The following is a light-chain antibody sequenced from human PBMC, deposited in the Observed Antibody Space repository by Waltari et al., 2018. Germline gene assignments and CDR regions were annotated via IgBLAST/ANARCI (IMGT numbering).Light chain of an antibody. CDR2: GAS. CDR1: QIVGRT. Sequence: EIVCTQSPGTLSLSPGERATLSCWTSQIVGRTLAWYQQKPGQPPRLLISGASISATGIPDMFSGSGSGTDFSLTISRLEPEDFAVYYCQHYVRLPVTFGQGTKVEIK. V-gene: IGKV3-20*01. CDR3: QHYVRLPVT. J-gene: IGKJ1*01.